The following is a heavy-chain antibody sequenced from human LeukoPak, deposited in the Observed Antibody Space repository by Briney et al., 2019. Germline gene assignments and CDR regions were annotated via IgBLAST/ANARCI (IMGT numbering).Heavy chain of an antibody. Sequence: SETLSLTCTVSGGSISSYYWSWIRQPPGKGLEWIGYIYYSGSTNYNPSLKSRVTISVDTSKNQFSLKLSSVTPEDTAVYYCARLSEDYYYYYMDVWGKGTTVTVSS. CDR1: GGSISSYY. V-gene: IGHV4-59*12. CDR3: ARLSEDYYYYYMDV. J-gene: IGHJ6*03. D-gene: IGHD3-3*01. CDR2: IYYSGST.